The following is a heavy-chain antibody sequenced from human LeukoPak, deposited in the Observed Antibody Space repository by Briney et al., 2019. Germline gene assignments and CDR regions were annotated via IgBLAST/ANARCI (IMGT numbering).Heavy chain of an antibody. CDR3: GRGGKVEQLVLAR. CDR2: INSDGSST. CDR1: GFTFSSYW. D-gene: IGHD6-13*01. Sequence: GGSLRLSCAASGFTFSSYWMHWVRQAPGKGLVWVSRINSDGSSTSYADSVKGRFTISRDNAKNTLYLQMNSLRAGDTAVYYCGRGGKVEQLVLARWGQGSLVTVSS. V-gene: IGHV3-74*01. J-gene: IGHJ4*02.